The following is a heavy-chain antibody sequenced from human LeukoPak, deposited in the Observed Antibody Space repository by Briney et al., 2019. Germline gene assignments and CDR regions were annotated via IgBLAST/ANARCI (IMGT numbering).Heavy chain of an antibody. Sequence: QTPSLTRAISGDRVSSKSAAWNWIRQSPSRGLEWLGRTYYRSKWYNDYAVSVKSRITINPDTSKNQFSLQLNSVTPEDTAVYYCARDSSGWSPGFEYWGQGTLVTVSS. J-gene: IGHJ4*02. CDR3: ARDSSGWSPGFEY. CDR1: GDRVSSKSAA. CDR2: TYYRSKWYN. D-gene: IGHD6-19*01. V-gene: IGHV6-1*01.